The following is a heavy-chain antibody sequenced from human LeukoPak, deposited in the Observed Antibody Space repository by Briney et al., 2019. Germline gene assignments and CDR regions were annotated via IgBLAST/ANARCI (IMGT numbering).Heavy chain of an antibody. V-gene: IGHV4-59*01. J-gene: IGHJ4*02. CDR1: GGSISSYY. CDR2: IYYSGST. D-gene: IGHD6-19*01. CDR3: ARDLLSTAGYFDY. Sequence: PSETLSLTCTVSGGSISSYYWSWIRQPPGEGLEWIGYIYYSGSTNYNPSLKSRVTISVDTSKNQFPLNLSSVTAADTAVYYCARDLLSTAGYFDYWGQGTLVTVSS.